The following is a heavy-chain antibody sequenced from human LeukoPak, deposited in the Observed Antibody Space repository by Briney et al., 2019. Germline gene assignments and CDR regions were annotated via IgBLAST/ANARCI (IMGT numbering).Heavy chain of an antibody. J-gene: IGHJ4*02. CDR2: ISSNSDNT. D-gene: IGHD7-27*01. CDR1: GYTFTSYG. V-gene: IGHV1-18*01. CDR3: ARDWGSIKVIADY. Sequence: ASVKVSCKASGYTFTSYGISWVRQAPGQGLEWMGWISSNSDNTNYAQRLQGRVTMTTDTSTSTAYMELRSLRSDDTALYFCARDWGSIKVIADYWGQGTLVTVSS.